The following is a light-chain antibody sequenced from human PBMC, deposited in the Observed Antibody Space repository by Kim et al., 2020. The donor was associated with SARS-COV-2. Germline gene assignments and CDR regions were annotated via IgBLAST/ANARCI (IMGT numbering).Light chain of an antibody. CDR3: QQYSKSPLT. CDR1: QGVNSNY. V-gene: IGKV3-20*01. J-gene: IGKJ4*01. Sequence: SPGKRATLSCRASQGVNSNYLAWYQQKPGQAPRLLMYGASSRAIGIPDRFSGSGSGTDFTLTIDRLEPEDFAVYFCQQYSKSPLTFGGGTKVDIK. CDR2: GAS.